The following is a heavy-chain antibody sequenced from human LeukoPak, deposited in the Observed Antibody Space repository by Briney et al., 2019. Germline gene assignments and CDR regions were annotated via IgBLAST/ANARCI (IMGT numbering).Heavy chain of an antibody. V-gene: IGHV3-53*01. CDR1: GFTVSINY. CDR3: AKVSPTGRAFDC. Sequence: GGSLRLSCAASGFTVSINYMSWVRQAPGAALEWLSVIYTTGKTYYADSVKGRFSISRDNSKNTVYLQMNSLRAEDTAVYYCAKVSPTGRAFDCWGQGTLVTVSS. J-gene: IGHJ4*02. D-gene: IGHD1-1*01. CDR2: IYTTGKT.